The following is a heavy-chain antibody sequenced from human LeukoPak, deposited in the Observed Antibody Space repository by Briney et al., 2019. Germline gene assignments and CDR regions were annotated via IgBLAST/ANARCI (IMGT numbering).Heavy chain of an antibody. J-gene: IGHJ4*02. V-gene: IGHV4-39*01. Sequence: PSETLSLTCTVSSGSISSSSYYWGWIRQPPRKRLEWIGSIYYSGSSHYNPSLKGRVTISVDTSKNQFSLKLSSVTAADTAVYYCARHNRPLFDYWGQGTLVTVSS. CDR3: ARHNRPLFDY. CDR1: SGSISSSSYY. D-gene: IGHD1-14*01. CDR2: IYYSGSS.